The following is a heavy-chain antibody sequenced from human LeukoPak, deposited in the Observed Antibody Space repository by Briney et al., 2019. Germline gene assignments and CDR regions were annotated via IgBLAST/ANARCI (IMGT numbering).Heavy chain of an antibody. D-gene: IGHD2-15*01. Sequence: SSETLSLTCTVSGGSIGSSSYYWGWIRQPPGKGLEWIGSIYYSGSTYYNPSLKSRVTISVDTSKNQFSLKLSSVTAADTAVYYCSCYYYYYYGMDVWGQGTTVTVSS. CDR2: IYYSGST. CDR1: GGSIGSSSYY. CDR3: SCYYYYYYGMDV. V-gene: IGHV4-39*01. J-gene: IGHJ6*02.